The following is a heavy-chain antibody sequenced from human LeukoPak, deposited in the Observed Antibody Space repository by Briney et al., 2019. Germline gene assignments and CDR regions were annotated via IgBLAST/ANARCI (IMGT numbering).Heavy chain of an antibody. Sequence: GGSLRLSCAASGFTFSSYSMNWVRQAPGKGLEWVSYISSSSSTIYYADSVKGRFTISRDNAKNSPYLQMNSLRAEDTAVYYCAKDFYYDSSAYGMDVWGQGTTVTVSS. J-gene: IGHJ6*02. CDR3: AKDFYYDSSAYGMDV. CDR1: GFTFSSYS. CDR2: ISSSSSTI. V-gene: IGHV3-48*01. D-gene: IGHD3-22*01.